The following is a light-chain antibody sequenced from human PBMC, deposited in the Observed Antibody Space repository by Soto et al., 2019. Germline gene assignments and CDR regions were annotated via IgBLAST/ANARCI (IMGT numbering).Light chain of an antibody. CDR2: DVT. V-gene: IGLV2-14*01. Sequence: QSVLTQPASVSGSPGQSVTISCTGTSSDIGGYDYVAWYQQHPGKAPKLMIYDVTNRPSGFSSRFSGSKSGNTASLTISGLQAEDEADYYCSSYAGSRTLVFGGGTKLTVL. CDR1: SSDIGGYDY. CDR3: SSYAGSRTLV. J-gene: IGLJ2*01.